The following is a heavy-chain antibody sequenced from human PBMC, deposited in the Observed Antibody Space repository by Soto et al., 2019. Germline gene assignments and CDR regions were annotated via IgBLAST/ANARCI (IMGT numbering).Heavy chain of an antibody. CDR2: IYYSGST. Sequence: PSETLSLTCTVSGGSISSGGYYWSWIRQHPGKGLEWIGYIYYSGSTYYNPSLKSRVTISVDTSKNQFSLKLSSVTAADTAVYYCARVTMVTSNWFDPWGQGTLVTVSS. D-gene: IGHD3-10*01. CDR3: ARVTMVTSNWFDP. V-gene: IGHV4-31*03. CDR1: GGSISSGGYY. J-gene: IGHJ5*02.